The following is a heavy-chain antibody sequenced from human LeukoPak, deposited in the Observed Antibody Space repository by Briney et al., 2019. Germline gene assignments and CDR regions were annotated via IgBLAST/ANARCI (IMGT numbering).Heavy chain of an antibody. D-gene: IGHD6-19*01. J-gene: IGHJ4*02. CDR1: GYTFTGYY. CDR3: ARSTSEAVAGTDY. CDR2: ISAYNGNT. V-gene: IGHV1-18*04. Sequence: GASVKVSCKASGYTFTGYYMHWVRQAPGQGLEWMGWISAYNGNTNYAQKLQGRVTMTTDTSTSTAYMELRSLRSDDTAVYYCARSTSEAVAGTDYWGQGTLVTVSS.